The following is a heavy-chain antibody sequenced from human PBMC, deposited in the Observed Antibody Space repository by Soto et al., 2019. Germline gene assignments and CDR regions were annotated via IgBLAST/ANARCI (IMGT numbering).Heavy chain of an antibody. Sequence: QVQLQESGPGLVKPSETLSLTCTVSGGSISSYYWSWIRQPPGKGLEWIGYIYDSGSTNYNPSLRSRVTISVDTSKNQFSLKLSSVTAADTAVYYCATRAADYDFWSGYYSCYYYMDVWGKGTTVTVSS. CDR1: GGSISSYY. CDR2: IYDSGST. D-gene: IGHD3-3*01. CDR3: ATRAADYDFWSGYYSCYYYMDV. J-gene: IGHJ6*03. V-gene: IGHV4-59*08.